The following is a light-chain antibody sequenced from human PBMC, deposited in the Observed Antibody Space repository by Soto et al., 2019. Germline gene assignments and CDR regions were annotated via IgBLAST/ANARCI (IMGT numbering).Light chain of an antibody. Sequence: EVVMTQSPATLSVSPGERVTLSCRASQSVSTKLSWYQQKPGQPPRLLLYGVSSRAAGIPARFSGSGSQTDFTLTISSLQSEDFAAYYCQQYNNWPPEYTFGQGTKLEIK. V-gene: IGKV3-15*01. CDR1: QSVSTK. J-gene: IGKJ2*01. CDR3: QQYNNWPPEYT. CDR2: GVS.